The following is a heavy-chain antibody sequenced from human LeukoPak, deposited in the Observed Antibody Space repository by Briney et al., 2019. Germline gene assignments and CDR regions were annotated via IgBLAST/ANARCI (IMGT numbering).Heavy chain of an antibody. V-gene: IGHV4-59*01. D-gene: IGHD3-3*01. CDR1: GDSINNYY. CDR3: ARGRNLEWFDY. CDR2: IYYSGST. Sequence: SETLSLTCSVSGDSINNYYWSWIRQPPGRGLEWIGYIYYSGSTNYNPSLKSRLTISVDTSKNQFSLKLSSVTAADTAVYYCARGRNLEWFDYWGQGTLVTVSS. J-gene: IGHJ5*01.